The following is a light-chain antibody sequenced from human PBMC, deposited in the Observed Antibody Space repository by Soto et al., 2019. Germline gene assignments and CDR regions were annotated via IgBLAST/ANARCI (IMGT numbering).Light chain of an antibody. CDR2: SAT. Sequence: EVVMTQSPATLSVSPGERATLSCRASQSVKKNLAWYRQTLGQAPRLLVYSATTRAAGVPPRFSGSGSGTEFTLTISSPQSEDSAVYYCQQYDNWPPLTFGQGTKVEI. CDR3: QQYDNWPPLT. CDR1: QSVKKN. J-gene: IGKJ1*01. V-gene: IGKV3-15*01.